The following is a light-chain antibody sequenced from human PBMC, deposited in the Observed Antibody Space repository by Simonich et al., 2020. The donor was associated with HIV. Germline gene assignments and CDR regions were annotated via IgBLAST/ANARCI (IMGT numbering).Light chain of an antibody. CDR2: KAS. CDR1: ESISSW. J-gene: IGKJ1*01. Sequence: IQMTHAPSTLSASVGDRVPITCRASESISSWLALYQQKPGKAPKLLIYKASNLESGVPSRFSGSGSGTEFTLTISSLQPDDFATYYCQQYNRYSPRTFGQGTKVEIK. V-gene: IGKV1-5*03. CDR3: QQYNRYSPRT.